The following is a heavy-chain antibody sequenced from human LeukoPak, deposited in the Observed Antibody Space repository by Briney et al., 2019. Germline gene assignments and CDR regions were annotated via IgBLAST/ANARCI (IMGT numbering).Heavy chain of an antibody. V-gene: IGHV3-23*01. CDR1: GFTFSSYA. CDR2: ISGSGGST. CDR3: AKDLVLVGGYYFDY. J-gene: IGHJ4*02. Sequence: PGGSLRLSCAASGFTFSSYAMSWVRQAPGKGLEWVSAISGSGGSTYYADSVKGRFTISRDNSKNTLYLQMDSLRAEDTAVYYCAKDLVLVGGYYFDYWGQGTLVTVSS. D-gene: IGHD2-8*02.